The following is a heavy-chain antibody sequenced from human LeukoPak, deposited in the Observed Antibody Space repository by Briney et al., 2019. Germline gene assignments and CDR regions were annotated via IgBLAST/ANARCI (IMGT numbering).Heavy chain of an antibody. V-gene: IGHV3-48*04. D-gene: IGHD2-21*02. CDR3: ARDSRFVVVTALDY. J-gene: IGHJ4*02. CDR1: GFTFKSYK. CDR2: ISSSSSTI. Sequence: GGALRLPRAAPGFTFKSYKMNLVRQAPGKGVEGGSYISSSSSTIYYADSVKGRFTISRDNAKNSLYLQMNSLRAEDTAVYYCARDSRFVVVTALDYWGQGTLVTVSS.